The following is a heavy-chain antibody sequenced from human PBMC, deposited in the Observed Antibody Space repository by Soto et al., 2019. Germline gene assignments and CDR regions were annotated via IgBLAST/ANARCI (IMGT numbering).Heavy chain of an antibody. Sequence: GGSLRLSCAASGFTFSSYAMSWVRQAPGKGLEWVSAISGSGGSTYYADSVKGRFTISRDNSKNTLYLQMNSLRAEDTAVYYCAKDFPLITMVRDLMAPPDAFDIWGQGTMVTVSS. V-gene: IGHV3-23*01. J-gene: IGHJ3*02. CDR2: ISGSGGST. D-gene: IGHD3-10*01. CDR1: GFTFSSYA. CDR3: AKDFPLITMVRDLMAPPDAFDI.